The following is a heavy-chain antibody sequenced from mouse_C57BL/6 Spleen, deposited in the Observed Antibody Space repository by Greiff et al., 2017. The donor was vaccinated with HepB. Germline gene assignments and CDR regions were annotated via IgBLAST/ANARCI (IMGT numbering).Heavy chain of an antibody. CDR2: IDPANGNT. CDR3: AGGYGDYDGWFAY. J-gene: IGHJ3*01. D-gene: IGHD2-4*01. Sequence: EVMLVESVAELVRPGASVKLSCTASGFNIKNTYMHWVKQRPEQGLEWIGRIDPANGNTKYAPKFQGKATITADTSSNTAYLQLSSLTSEDTAIYYCAGGYGDYDGWFAYWGQGTLVTVSA. CDR1: GFNIKNTY. V-gene: IGHV14-3*01.